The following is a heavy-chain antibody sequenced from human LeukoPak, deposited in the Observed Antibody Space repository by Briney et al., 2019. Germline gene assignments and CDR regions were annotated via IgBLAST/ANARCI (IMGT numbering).Heavy chain of an antibody. D-gene: IGHD6-13*01. V-gene: IGHV4-59*01. Sequence: SETLSLTCAVYGGSFSGYYWSWIRQPPGKGLEWIGYIYYSGSTNYNPSLKSRVTISVDTSKNQFSLKLSSVTAADTAVYYCASGYSSSWLLDYWGQGTLVTVSS. CDR1: GGSFSGYY. CDR3: ASGYSSSWLLDY. J-gene: IGHJ4*02. CDR2: IYYSGST.